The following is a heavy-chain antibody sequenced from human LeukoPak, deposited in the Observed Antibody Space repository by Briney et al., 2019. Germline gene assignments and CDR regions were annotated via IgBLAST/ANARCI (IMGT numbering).Heavy chain of an antibody. CDR2: IKQDGSEK. V-gene: IGHV3-7*01. CDR3: AREPTYSSSWYTSCDY. D-gene: IGHD6-13*01. J-gene: IGHJ4*02. Sequence: GGSLRLSCAASGFTFSSYWMSWVRQAPGKGLEWVANIKQDGSEKYYMDSVKGRFTISRDNAKNSLYLQMNSLRVEDTGLYYCAREPTYSSSWYTSCDYWGQGTLVTVSS. CDR1: GFTFSSYW.